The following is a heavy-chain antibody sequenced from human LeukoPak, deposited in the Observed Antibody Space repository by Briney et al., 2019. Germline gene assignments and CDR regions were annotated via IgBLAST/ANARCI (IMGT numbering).Heavy chain of an antibody. D-gene: IGHD2-15*01. Sequence: SETLSLTCAVSGGSNSSSNWWSWVRQPPGKGLEWSGEIYHSGSTNYNPSLKRRVTISVDKSKSQFSLKLSSVTAADTAVYYCARGVVAGRPDYWGQGTLVTVSS. CDR3: ARGVVAGRPDY. CDR1: GGSNSSSNW. V-gene: IGHV4-4*02. CDR2: IYHSGST. J-gene: IGHJ4*02.